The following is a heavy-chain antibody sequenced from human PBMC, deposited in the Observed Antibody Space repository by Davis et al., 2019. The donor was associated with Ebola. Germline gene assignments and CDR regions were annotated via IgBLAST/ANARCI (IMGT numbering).Heavy chain of an antibody. CDR3: ARELLWFREYYYYYYGMDV. D-gene: IGHD3-10*01. V-gene: IGHV1-46*01. Sequence: ASVKVSCKASGGTFSSYAISWVRQAPGQGLEWMGIINPSGGSTSYAQKFQGRVTMTRDTSTSTVYMELSSLRSEDTAVYYCARELLWFREYYYYYYGMDVWGQGTTVTVSS. J-gene: IGHJ6*02. CDR2: INPSGGST. CDR1: GGTFSSYA.